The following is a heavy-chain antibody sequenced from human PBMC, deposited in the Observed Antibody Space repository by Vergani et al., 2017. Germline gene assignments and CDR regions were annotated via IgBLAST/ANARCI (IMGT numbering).Heavy chain of an antibody. J-gene: IGHJ4*02. V-gene: IGHV4-38-2*02. CDR3: ARAMTTTDY. CDR1: GYSISSGYY. CDR2: IYHSGST. Sequence: QVQLQESGPGLVKPSETLSLTCTVSGYSISSGYYWGWVRQPPGKGLEWIVSIYHSGSTDYNHSLKSRVTISVDTSKNQFSLKLNSVTAADTAVYYCARAMTTTDYWGQGTLVTVSS. D-gene: IGHD5-24*01.